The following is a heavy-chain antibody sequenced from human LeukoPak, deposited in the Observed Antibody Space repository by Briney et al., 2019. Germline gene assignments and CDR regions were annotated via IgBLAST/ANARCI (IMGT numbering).Heavy chain of an antibody. CDR3: ERGAGPLFDP. CDR2: ISTSGTTI. Sequence: GGSLRLSCAASGFTFSDHYMSWIRQAPGKGLEWLSYISTSGTTIYYADSVKGRLTTSRDNAKNSLYLQMNSLRPEDTAVYYCERGAGPLFDPWGQGTLVTVSS. V-gene: IGHV3-11*01. J-gene: IGHJ5*02. CDR1: GFTFSDHY.